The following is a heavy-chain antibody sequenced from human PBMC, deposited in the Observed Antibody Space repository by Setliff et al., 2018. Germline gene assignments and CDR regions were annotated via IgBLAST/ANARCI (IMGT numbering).Heavy chain of an antibody. V-gene: IGHV1-3*01. Sequence: GASVKVSCKASGFTLTSYPIHWVRQAPGQRLEWMGWINPDNGNRKYSQRFQGRVTITRDTSASTAYMELSSLRSEDTAVYYCARDTYIGDFWSGYYIQGRFDPWGQGTLVTVSS. J-gene: IGHJ5*02. D-gene: IGHD3-3*01. CDR2: INPDNGNR. CDR1: GFTLTSYP. CDR3: ARDTYIGDFWSGYYIQGRFDP.